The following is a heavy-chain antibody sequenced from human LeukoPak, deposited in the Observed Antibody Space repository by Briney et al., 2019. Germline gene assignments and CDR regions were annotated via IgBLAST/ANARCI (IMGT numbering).Heavy chain of an antibody. V-gene: IGHV1-2*02. CDR2: INPNSGGT. J-gene: IGHJ4*02. D-gene: IGHD3-22*01. CDR3: ARGSSSYQWPANY. CDR1: GYTFTGYY. Sequence: ASVKVSCKASGYTFTGYYMHWVRQAPGQGLEWMGWINPNSGGTNYAQKFQGRVTITADKSTSTAYMELSSLRSEDTAVYYCARGSSSYQWPANYWGQGTLVTVSS.